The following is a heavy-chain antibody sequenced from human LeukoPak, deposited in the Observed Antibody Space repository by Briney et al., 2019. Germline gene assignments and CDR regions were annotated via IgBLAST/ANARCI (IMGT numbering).Heavy chain of an antibody. CDR1: GYSFTSYW. CDR3: ARLTPLYGSGRSIEDY. D-gene: IGHD3-10*01. J-gene: IGHJ4*02. CDR2: IYPGDSDT. V-gene: IGHV5-51*01. Sequence: GESLEISCKGSGYSFTSYWIGWVRQMPGKGLEWMGIIYPGDSDTRYSPSFQGQVTISADKSISTAYLQWSSLKASDTAMYYCARLTPLYGSGRSIEDYWGQGTLVTVSS.